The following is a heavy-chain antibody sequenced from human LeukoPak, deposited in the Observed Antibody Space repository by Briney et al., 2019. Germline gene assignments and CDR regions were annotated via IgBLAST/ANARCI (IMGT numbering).Heavy chain of an antibody. CDR2: IRSKANSYAT. J-gene: IGHJ2*01. D-gene: IGHD3-10*01. CDR1: GFTFSGSA. Sequence: PGGSLRLSCAASGFTFSGSAMHWVRQASGQGLEWVGRIRSKANSYATAYAASVKGRFTISRDDSKNTAYLQMNSLKTEDTAVYYCTRRPGDITMVRGVIIDWYFDLWGRGTLVTVSS. CDR3: TRRPGDITMVRGVIIDWYFDL. V-gene: IGHV3-73*01.